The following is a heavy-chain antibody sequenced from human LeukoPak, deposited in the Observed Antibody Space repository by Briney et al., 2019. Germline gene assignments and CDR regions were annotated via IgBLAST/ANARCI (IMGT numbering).Heavy chain of an antibody. CDR2: IKQDGSAK. D-gene: IGHD1-26*01. J-gene: IGHJ4*01. CDR3: ARSRGSGTYDAAPWDY. V-gene: IGHV3-7*01. CDR1: GFTFSSYW. Sequence: GGSLRLPCAASGFTFSSYWMSWVRQAPGMGLEWVANIKQDGSAKYYVDSVKGRFTISRDNASNSLYLQVNSLRAEDTAVYYCARSRGSGTYDAAPWDYWGQGTLVTVSS.